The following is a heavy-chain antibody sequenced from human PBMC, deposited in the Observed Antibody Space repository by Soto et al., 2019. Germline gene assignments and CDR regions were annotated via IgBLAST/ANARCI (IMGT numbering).Heavy chain of an antibody. V-gene: IGHV4-4*07. CDR2: IYTTGNV. J-gene: IGHJ5*02. Sequence: SETLSLTCNVSGASTTIYYWSWIRQSAGKGLEWIGRIYTTGNVNCNPSLRSRVTMSRDSSKNQLSLKLTSVTAADTAVYYCVRDRLNWFDPWGQGVLVTVSS. CDR1: GASTTIYY. CDR3: VRDRLNWFDP.